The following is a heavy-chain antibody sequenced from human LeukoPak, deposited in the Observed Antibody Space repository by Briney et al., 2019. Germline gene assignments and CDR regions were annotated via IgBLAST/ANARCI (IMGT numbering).Heavy chain of an antibody. D-gene: IGHD6-19*01. Sequence: ASVKVSCKASGYTFTSYYMHWVRQAPGQGLEWMGIINPSGGSTSYAQKFQGRVTMTRDTSTSTVYMELSSLRSEDTAVYYCARESPGRYSSGWYYFDYWGQGTLVTVSS. V-gene: IGHV1-46*01. CDR1: GYTFTSYY. J-gene: IGHJ4*02. CDR2: INPSGGST. CDR3: ARESPGRYSSGWYYFDY.